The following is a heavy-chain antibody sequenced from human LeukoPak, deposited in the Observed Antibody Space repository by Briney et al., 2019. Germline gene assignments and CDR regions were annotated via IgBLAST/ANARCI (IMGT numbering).Heavy chain of an antibody. Sequence: GGSLRLSCAASGFTFSSYAMSWVRQAAGKGLEWVALVSYDGSNKYYADSVKGRFTISRDNSKNTLYLQMNSLRAEDTAVYYCARGSWRLVRGAASFESWGQGTLVTVSS. CDR1: GFTFSSYA. CDR2: VSYDGSNK. J-gene: IGHJ4*02. CDR3: ARGSWRLVRGAASFES. V-gene: IGHV3-30-3*01. D-gene: IGHD3-10*01.